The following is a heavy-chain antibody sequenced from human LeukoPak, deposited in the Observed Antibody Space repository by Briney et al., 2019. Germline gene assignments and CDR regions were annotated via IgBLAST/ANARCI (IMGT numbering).Heavy chain of an antibody. CDR1: GGSISTYY. V-gene: IGHV4-59*08. D-gene: IGHD3-3*01. Sequence: PSETLSLTCTVSGGSISTYYWSWIRQSPGKGLEWIGYIYYRGSTDYNPSLKSRVTISVDTSKNQFSLKLSSVTAADTAVYYCARQNYDEVNYYYYGLDVWGQGTTVTVSS. CDR3: ARQNYDEVNYYYYGLDV. CDR2: IYYRGST. J-gene: IGHJ6*02.